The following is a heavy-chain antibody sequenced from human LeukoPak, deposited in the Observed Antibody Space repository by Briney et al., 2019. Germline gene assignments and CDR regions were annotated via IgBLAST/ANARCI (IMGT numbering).Heavy chain of an antibody. D-gene: IGHD2-8*01. V-gene: IGHV3-48*03. CDR3: ARELYPYGIDV. Sequence: PGGSLRLSCAASAFIFSAYDMNWVRQAPGKGLEWVSYISSSGNTIYYADSVKGRFTISRDNAGNSLYLQMNTLRAEDTAIYYCARELYPYGIDVWGQGTTVTVS. CDR1: AFIFSAYD. J-gene: IGHJ6*02. CDR2: ISSSGNTI.